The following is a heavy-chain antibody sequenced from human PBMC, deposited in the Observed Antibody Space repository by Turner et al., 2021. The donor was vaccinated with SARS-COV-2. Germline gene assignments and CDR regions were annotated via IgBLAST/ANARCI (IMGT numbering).Heavy chain of an antibody. D-gene: IGHD1-1*01. CDR1: GGSISSSSYY. CDR2: IYYSGST. CDR3: ARLRPTQNFDY. V-gene: IGHV4-39*01. J-gene: IGHJ4*02. Sequence: QLQLQESGPGLAKPSETLSLTCTVSGGSISSSSYYWGWIRQPPGKGLEWIGSIYYSGSTYYNPSLKSRVTISVDTSKNQFSLKLSSVTAADTAMYYCARLRPTQNFDYWGQGTLVTVSS.